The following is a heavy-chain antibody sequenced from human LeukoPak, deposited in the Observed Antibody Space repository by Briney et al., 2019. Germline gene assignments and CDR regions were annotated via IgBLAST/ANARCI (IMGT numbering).Heavy chain of an antibody. D-gene: IGHD6-19*01. CDR2: IYHSGST. CDR3: ARRGIAVAGDFDY. J-gene: IGHJ4*01. CDR1: GYSISSGYY. Sequence: SETLSLTCAVSGYSISSGYYWGWIRQPPGKGLEWIGSIYHSGSTYYNPSLKSRVTISVDTSKNQFSLKLSSVTAADTAVYYCARRGIAVAGDFDYWGHGTLVTVSS. V-gene: IGHV4-38-2*01.